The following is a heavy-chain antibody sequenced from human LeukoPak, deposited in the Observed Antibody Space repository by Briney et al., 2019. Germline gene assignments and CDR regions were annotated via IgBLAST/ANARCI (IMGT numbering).Heavy chain of an antibody. Sequence: GGSLRLSCAASGLTFSSHWMHWVRQAPGKGLVWVSRITNDGSSTTYADSVKGRFTISRDNAKNSLYLQMNSLRAEDTAVYYCARAPALYDSSGYYYDYYYYGMDVWGQGTTVTVSS. CDR3: ARAPALYDSSGYYYDYYYYGMDV. V-gene: IGHV3-74*01. J-gene: IGHJ6*02. CDR2: ITNDGSST. D-gene: IGHD3-22*01. CDR1: GLTFSSHW.